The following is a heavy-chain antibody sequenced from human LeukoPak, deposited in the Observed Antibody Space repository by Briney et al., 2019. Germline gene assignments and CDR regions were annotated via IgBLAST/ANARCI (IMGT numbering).Heavy chain of an antibody. CDR1: GFTFSSYE. CDR3: GASRQYVGAFDI. D-gene: IGHD3-16*01. Sequence: GGSLRLSCATSGFTFSSYELYWVRQAPGKGREWISYISSRSSTIKYADSVRGRFTISRADARESLFLQMNSLRAEDTAIYYCGASRQYVGAFDIWGQGTLVTVSS. J-gene: IGHJ3*02. V-gene: IGHV3-48*03. CDR2: ISSRSSTI.